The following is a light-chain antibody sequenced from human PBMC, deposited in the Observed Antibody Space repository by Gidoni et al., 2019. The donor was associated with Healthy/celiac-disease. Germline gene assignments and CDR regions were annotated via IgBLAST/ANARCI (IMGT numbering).Light chain of an antibody. J-gene: IGLJ1*01. CDR2: EVS. CDR1: SRDLGSYNL. CDR3: CSYAGSSTFYV. Sequence: QSSLTLPASVSVSPGLSITISCTGTSRDLGSYNLVSCYQQHPGKATKLMIYEVSKPPSGVSNRFSGSKYGNTASLTRSGLQAEDEADYYCCSYAGSSTFYVFGTGTKVTVL. V-gene: IGLV2-23*02.